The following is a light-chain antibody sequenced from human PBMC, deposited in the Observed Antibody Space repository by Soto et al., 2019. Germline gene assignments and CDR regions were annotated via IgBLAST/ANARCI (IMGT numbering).Light chain of an antibody. V-gene: IGKV1-39*01. CDR2: TAS. CDR3: QQSYSTPIS. J-gene: IGKJ5*01. CDR1: QSISSH. Sequence: QVTRSPSSLSASIENTGTITCRASQSISSHLNWYQQKPGKAPNLLMYTASNLQSGVPSRFSGSGSGTDFTLTMCSLQPEDFATYYCQQSYSTPISCGGGTRLEIK.